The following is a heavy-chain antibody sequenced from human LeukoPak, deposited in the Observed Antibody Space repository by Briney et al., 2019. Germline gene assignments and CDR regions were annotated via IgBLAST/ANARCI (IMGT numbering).Heavy chain of an antibody. CDR2: INHSGST. CDR1: GGSFSGYY. CDR3: ARGKKISSPTMVRGVIYFDY. J-gene: IGHJ4*02. Sequence: PSETLSLTCAVYGGSFSGYYWSWIRQPPGKGLEWIGEINHSGSTNYNPSLKSRVTISVDTSKNQFSLKLSSVTAADTAVYYCARGKKISSPTMVRGVIYFDYWGQGTLVTVSS. V-gene: IGHV4-34*01. D-gene: IGHD3-10*01.